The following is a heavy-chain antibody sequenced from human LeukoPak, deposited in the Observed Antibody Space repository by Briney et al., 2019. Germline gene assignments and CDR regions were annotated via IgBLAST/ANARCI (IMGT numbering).Heavy chain of an antibody. Sequence: GGTLRLSCAASGFTISNNYIRWLRQAPGKGLEWVSHIYSGGFTQFAGSVRGRFTMSRDSSKNTLYLQMNSLTAEDTAVYYCARGRVGLPANSSSAKRRFDYWGQGTLVTVSS. CDR3: ARGRVGLPANSSSAKRRFDY. D-gene: IGHD6-13*01. J-gene: IGHJ4*02. V-gene: IGHV3-66*01. CDR2: IYSGGFT. CDR1: GFTISNNY.